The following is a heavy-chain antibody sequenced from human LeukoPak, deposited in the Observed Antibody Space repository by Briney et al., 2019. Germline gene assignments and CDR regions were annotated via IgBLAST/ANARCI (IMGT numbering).Heavy chain of an antibody. CDR1: GYTFTSYG. CDR3: ARDIAAHYYYYGMDV. V-gene: IGHV1-18*01. J-gene: IGHJ6*02. Sequence: GASVTVSCKASGYTFTSYGISWVRQAPGQGLEWMGWISAYNGNTNYAQKLQGRVTMTTDTSTSTAYMELRSLRSDDTAVHYCARDIAAHYYYYGMDVWGQGTTVTVSS. CDR2: ISAYNGNT. D-gene: IGHD6-6*01.